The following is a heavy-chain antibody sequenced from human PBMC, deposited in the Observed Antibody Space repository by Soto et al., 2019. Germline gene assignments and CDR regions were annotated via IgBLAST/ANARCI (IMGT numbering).Heavy chain of an antibody. CDR1: GGSISSYY. CDR3: ARDRDCTNGVCYRGWFDP. J-gene: IGHJ5*02. V-gene: IGHV4-59*01. D-gene: IGHD2-8*01. CDR2: IYYSGST. Sequence: PSETLSLTCTVSGGSISSYYWSWIRQPPGKGLEWIGYIYYSGSTNYNPSLKSRVTISVDTSKNQFSLKLSSVTAADTAVYYCARDRDCTNGVCYRGWFDPWGQGTLVTVSS.